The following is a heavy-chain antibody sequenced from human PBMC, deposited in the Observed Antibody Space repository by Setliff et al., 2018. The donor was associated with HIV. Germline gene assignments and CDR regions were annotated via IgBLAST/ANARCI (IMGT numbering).Heavy chain of an antibody. J-gene: IGHJ4*02. Sequence: SETLSLTCSVSGGSFSGYYWSWIRQPPGKGLEWIGSIYYSGSTYYNPSLKSRVTISVDTSKNQFSLNVNSVTAADTAVYYCIIAYSSGWLAPMGFDSWGQGTLVTVSS. CDR2: IYYSGST. D-gene: IGHD6-19*01. V-gene: IGHV4-59*05. CDR3: IIAYSSGWLAPMGFDS. CDR1: GGSFSGYY.